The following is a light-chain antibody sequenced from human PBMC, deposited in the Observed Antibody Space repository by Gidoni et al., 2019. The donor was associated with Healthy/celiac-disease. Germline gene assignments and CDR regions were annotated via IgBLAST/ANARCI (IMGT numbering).Light chain of an antibody. V-gene: IGKV1-39*01. Sequence: DIQMTQSPSSLSASVGDRVTITCRASQSISIYLNWYQHKPGKAPKLLFYTASTLQSGVPSRFSGTGSVTDFTLTISSLQPEDFSTYYCQQSYITLTFGGWTKVEIK. CDR2: TAS. J-gene: IGKJ4*01. CDR1: QSISIY. CDR3: QQSYITLT.